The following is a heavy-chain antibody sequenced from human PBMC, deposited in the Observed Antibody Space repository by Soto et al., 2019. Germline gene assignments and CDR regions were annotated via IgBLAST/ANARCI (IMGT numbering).Heavy chain of an antibody. V-gene: IGHV3-74*01. J-gene: IGHJ3*02. Sequence: GGSLRLSCAASGFTFSSYWMHWVRQAPGKGLVWVSRINSDGSSTSYADSVKGRFTISRDNAKNTLYLQMNSLRADVTAVYYCAREGGYYDSSGYYYQPDAFDIWGQGTMVTVSS. D-gene: IGHD3-22*01. CDR3: AREGGYYDSSGYYYQPDAFDI. CDR1: GFTFSSYW. CDR2: INSDGSST.